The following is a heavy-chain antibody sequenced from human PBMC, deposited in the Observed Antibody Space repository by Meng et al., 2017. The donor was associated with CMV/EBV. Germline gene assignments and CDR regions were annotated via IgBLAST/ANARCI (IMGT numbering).Heavy chain of an antibody. Sequence: SETLSLTCTVSGGSISSYYWSRIRQPPGKGLEWIGYIYYSGSTNNNPSLKSRVTISVDTSKNQFSLKLSSVTAADTAVYYCARDRVFGWSGWVRGVNNYGMDVWGQGTTVTVSS. CDR2: IYYSGST. V-gene: IGHV4-59*01. CDR3: ARDRVFGWSGWVRGVNNYGMDV. CDR1: GGSISSYY. J-gene: IGHJ6*02. D-gene: IGHD3-10*01.